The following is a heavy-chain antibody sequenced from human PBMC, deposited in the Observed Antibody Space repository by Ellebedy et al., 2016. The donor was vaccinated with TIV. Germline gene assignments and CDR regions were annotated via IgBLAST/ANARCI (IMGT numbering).Heavy chain of an antibody. Sequence: TLSLTCTLSGLSVNSDGMRVSWIRQPTGKALEWLGRIDWDGDTFYRTSLKTRLTISKDTSKNQVVLTMTVMDPVDTATYYCARNSGDAFELWGQGTLITVSS. D-gene: IGHD3-10*01. CDR2: IDWDGDT. CDR3: ARNSGDAFEL. CDR1: GLSVNSDGMR. J-gene: IGHJ4*02. V-gene: IGHV2-70*04.